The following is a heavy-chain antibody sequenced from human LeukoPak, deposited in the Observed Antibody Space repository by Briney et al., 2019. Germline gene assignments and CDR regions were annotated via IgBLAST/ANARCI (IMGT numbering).Heavy chain of an antibody. D-gene: IGHD3-9*01. V-gene: IGHV4-61*01. J-gene: IGHJ4*02. CDR3: ARDGAGMTGTGLDY. Sequence: SETLSLTCTVSNGSINFVSYYWSWIRQPPGKGLEWLGYIHYTGNTIYNPSLRSRVTISMDTAKNQFSLKVSSVTAADTAVYYCARDGAGMTGTGLDYWGQGILATVSS. CDR2: IHYTGNT. CDR1: NGSINFVSYY.